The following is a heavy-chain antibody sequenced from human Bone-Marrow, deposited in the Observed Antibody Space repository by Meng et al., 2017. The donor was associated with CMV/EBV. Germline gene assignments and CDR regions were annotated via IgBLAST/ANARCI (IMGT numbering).Heavy chain of an antibody. V-gene: IGHV4-59*01. Sequence: SETLSLTCTVSGGSISSYYWSWIRQPPGKGLEWIGYIYYSGSTNYNPSLKSRVTISVDTSENQFSLKLSSVTAADTAVYYCARSRGAGTHFDYWGQGTLVTVSS. D-gene: IGHD1-1*01. CDR3: ARSRGAGTHFDY. CDR1: GGSISSYY. CDR2: IYYSGST. J-gene: IGHJ4*02.